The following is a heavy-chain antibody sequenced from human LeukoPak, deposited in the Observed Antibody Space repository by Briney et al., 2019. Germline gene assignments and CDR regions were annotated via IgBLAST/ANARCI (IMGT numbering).Heavy chain of an antibody. CDR3: ARDGDWIQLWLLAY. V-gene: IGHV3-74*01. CDR1: GFTFSNYW. Sequence: GGSLRLSCAASGFTFSNYWMHWVRQAPGKGPVWVSHISGDGRDTSYADSVKGRFTISRDNAKNTVYLQMNSLRAEDTAVYYCARDGDWIQLWLLAYWGQGTLVTVSS. D-gene: IGHD5-18*01. CDR2: ISGDGRDT. J-gene: IGHJ4*02.